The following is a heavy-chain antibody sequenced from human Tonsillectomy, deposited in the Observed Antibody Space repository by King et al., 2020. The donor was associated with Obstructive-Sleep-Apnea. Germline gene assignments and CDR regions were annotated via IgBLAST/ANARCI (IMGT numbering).Heavy chain of an antibody. D-gene: IGHD3-22*01. J-gene: IGHJ4*02. CDR3: ARDGYYYDSSGSYYFDY. Sequence: VQLVESGGGLVKPGGSLRLSCAASGFTFSDYYMNWGRQAPGKGLRWGAFISRSSSYIYYADYVKGRFTISRDNAKNSLHLQMNSLRVEDTAVYYCARDGYYYDSSGSYYFDYWGQGTLVTVSS. CDR1: GFTFSDYY. V-gene: IGHV3-21*01. CDR2: ISRSSSYI.